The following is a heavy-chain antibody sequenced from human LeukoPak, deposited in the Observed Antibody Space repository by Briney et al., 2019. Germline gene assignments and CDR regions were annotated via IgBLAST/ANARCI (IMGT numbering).Heavy chain of an antibody. CDR1: GGSISSYY. J-gene: IGHJ4*02. CDR2: IYYSGST. V-gene: IGHV4-59*01. CDR3: ARAVAYCGGDCQSRFDY. D-gene: IGHD2-21*02. Sequence: SETLSLTCTVSGGSISSYYWSWIRQPPGKGLEWSGYIYYSGSTNYNPSLKSRVNISVDTSKNQFSLKLSSVTAADTAVYYCARAVAYCGGDCQSRFDYWGQGTLVTVSS.